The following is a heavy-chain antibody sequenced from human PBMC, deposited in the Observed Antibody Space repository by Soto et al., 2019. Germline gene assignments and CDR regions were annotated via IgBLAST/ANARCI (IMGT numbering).Heavy chain of an antibody. CDR3: ASCSTSCSYYYYGMDV. CDR1: GYTFSNYY. J-gene: IGHJ6*02. CDR2: INPSGDST. V-gene: IGHV1-46*01. Sequence: ASVKVSCKGAGYTFSNYYMHWVRQAPGQGLEWMGIINPSGDSTSYAQEFQGRVTMTRDTSASTAYMELSSLRSEDTAVYYCASCSTSCSYYYYGMDVWGQGTTVTVSS. D-gene: IGHD2-2*01.